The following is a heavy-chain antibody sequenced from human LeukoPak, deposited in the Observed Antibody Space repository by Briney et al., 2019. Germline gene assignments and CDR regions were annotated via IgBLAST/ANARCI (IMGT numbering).Heavy chain of an antibody. CDR3: GKTTVGYSSGQKPAWPVDF. CDR1: GFTFCSHA. CDR2: IFGSGGSR. V-gene: IGHV3-23*01. D-gene: IGHD5-18*01. Sequence: PGGSLRLSCAASGFTFCSHAMYWVRQAPGKGLEWVAGIFGSGGSRQYADSVKGRFTISRDNPRNTLYLQINSLRDNDTAVYYCGKTTVGYSSGQKPAWPVDFWGQGTLVTVSS. J-gene: IGHJ4*02.